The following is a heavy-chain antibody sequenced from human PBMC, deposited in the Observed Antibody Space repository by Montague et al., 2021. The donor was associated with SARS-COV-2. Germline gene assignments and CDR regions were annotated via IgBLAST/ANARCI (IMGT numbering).Heavy chain of an antibody. CDR1: DGSINSFY. D-gene: IGHD2-15*01. CDR3: ARHYSATLPAVY. CDR2: ISDSGST. V-gene: IGHV4-59*08. Sequence: SETLSLTCTVSDGSINSFYWSWFRQPPGKGLEWIGYISDSGSTNYNPSLTSRVTVSVDTSKNQFSLKVNSVTAADTAVYYCARHYSATLPAVYWGQGTLVTVSS. J-gene: IGHJ4*02.